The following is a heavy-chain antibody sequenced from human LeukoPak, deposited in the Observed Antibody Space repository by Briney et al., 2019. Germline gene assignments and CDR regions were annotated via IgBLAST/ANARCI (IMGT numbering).Heavy chain of an antibody. CDR3: ARDVVDTAMVTNWFDP. D-gene: IGHD5-18*01. CDR2: INPNSGGT. V-gene: IGHV1-2*02. CDR1: GYTFTGYY. J-gene: IGHJ5*02. Sequence: ASVKVSCKASGYTFTGYYMFWVRQAPGQGLEWMGWINPNSGGTNYAQKFQGRVTMTRDTSISTAYMELSRLRSDDTAVYYCARDVVDTAMVTNWFDPWGQGTLVTVSS.